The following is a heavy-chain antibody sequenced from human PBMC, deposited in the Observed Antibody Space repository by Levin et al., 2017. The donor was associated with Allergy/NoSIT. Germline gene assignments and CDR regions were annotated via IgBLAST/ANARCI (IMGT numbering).Heavy chain of an antibody. D-gene: IGHD5-18*01. CDR2: INADNGNT. CDR3: ARTRDGVQLWLPFDY. J-gene: IGHJ4*02. V-gene: IGHV1-3*01. CDR1: GHTFTNYA. Sequence: ASVKVSCKASGHTFTNYAIHWVRQAPGQRLEWMGWINADNGNTEYSQEFQGRVTITRDTSANTAYLELSSLRFEDTAVYYCARTRDGVQLWLPFDYWGQGTLVTVSS.